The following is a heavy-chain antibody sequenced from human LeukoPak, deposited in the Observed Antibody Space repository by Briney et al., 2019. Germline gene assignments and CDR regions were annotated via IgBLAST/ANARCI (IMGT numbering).Heavy chain of an antibody. CDR2: INPNSGGT. CDR3: ARDAAHQATVVVTNEPRGTPGAADY. Sequence: ASVKVSCKASGYTFTGYYIHWVRQAPGQGLEWMGWINPNSGGTSYAQKSQGRVTMTRDTSISTAYMEVSRLTSDDTAVYYCARDAAHQATVVVTNEPRGTPGAADYWGQGTLVTVSS. V-gene: IGHV1-2*02. CDR1: GYTFTGYY. J-gene: IGHJ4*02. D-gene: IGHD3-22*01.